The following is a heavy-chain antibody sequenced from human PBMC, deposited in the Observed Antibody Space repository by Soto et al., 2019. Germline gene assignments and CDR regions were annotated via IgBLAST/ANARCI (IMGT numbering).Heavy chain of an antibody. D-gene: IGHD3-16*01. CDR2: ISAYNGNT. V-gene: IGHV1-18*04. CDR3: AREIYDYIWEFPSRAFDI. CDR1: GYTFTSYY. Sequence: ASVKVSCKASGYTFTSYYMRWVRQAPGQGLEWMGRISAYNGNTNYAQKLQGRVPMTTDTSTSTAYMELRSLRSDDTAVYYCAREIYDYIWEFPSRAFDIWGQGTMVTVSS. J-gene: IGHJ3*02.